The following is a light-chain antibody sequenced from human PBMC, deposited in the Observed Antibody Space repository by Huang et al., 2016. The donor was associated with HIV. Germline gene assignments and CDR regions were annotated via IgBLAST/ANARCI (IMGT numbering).Light chain of an antibody. Sequence: QSTQSPSSLSMSVGDRVIITCQASQDIANSLAWYQHKPGRAPKLLISAASTLQSGVPSRFSGGSAGTYFTLIITNLQPDDFASYYCQQLHSYPITFGQGTRLDI. CDR3: QQLHSYPIT. CDR2: AAS. J-gene: IGKJ5*01. V-gene: IGKV1-9*01. CDR1: QDIANS.